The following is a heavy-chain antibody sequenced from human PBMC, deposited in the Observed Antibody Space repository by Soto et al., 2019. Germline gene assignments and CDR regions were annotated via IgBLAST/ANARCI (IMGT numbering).Heavy chain of an antibody. CDR2: SHILGIT. D-gene: IGHD1-26*01. CDR1: GDSVSSDDNY. CDR3: ARRLEINSWPLDF. V-gene: IGHV4-61*08. J-gene: IGHJ4*02. Sequence: PSETLALTCSVSGDSVSSDDNYGNWIRQPPGTGLESIVYSHILGITNYNASMGSRVAISLDTSKNQFSRTLTSVTAADTAIYYCARRLEINSWPLDFSGQGTLVTVSS.